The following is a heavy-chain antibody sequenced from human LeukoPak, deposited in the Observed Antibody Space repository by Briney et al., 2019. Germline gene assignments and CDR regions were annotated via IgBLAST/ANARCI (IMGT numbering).Heavy chain of an antibody. V-gene: IGHV3-48*03. CDR2: ISSSGTTI. J-gene: IGHJ3*02. Sequence: TGGSLRLPCAASGFTFCRYEMNWVRQAPGKGLEWVSYISSSGTTIYYADSVKGRFTMSRDNAKTSLYLQINSLRAEDTAFYYCARRQVDLDAFDIWGQGTMVTVSS. CDR3: ARRQVDLDAFDI. CDR1: GFTFCRYE. D-gene: IGHD3-3*01.